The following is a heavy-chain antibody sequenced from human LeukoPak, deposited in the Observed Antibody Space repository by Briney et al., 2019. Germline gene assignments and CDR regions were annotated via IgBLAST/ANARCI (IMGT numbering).Heavy chain of an antibody. D-gene: IGHD7-27*01. CDR1: GFTVSSNY. J-gene: IGHJ4*02. CDR2: IYSGGST. V-gene: IGHV3-53*01. CDR3: ARDGTGDRWGLFDY. Sequence: QSGGSLRLSCAASGFTVSSNYMSWVRQAPGKGLEWVSVIYSGGSTYYADSVKGRFTISRDNSKNTLYLQMNSLRADGTAVYYCARDGTGDRWGLFDYWGQGTLVTVSS.